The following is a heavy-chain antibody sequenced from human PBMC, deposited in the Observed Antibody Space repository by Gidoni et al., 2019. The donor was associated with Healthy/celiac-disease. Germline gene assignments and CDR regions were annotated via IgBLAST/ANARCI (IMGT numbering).Heavy chain of an antibody. V-gene: IGHV4-34*01. J-gene: IGHJ4*02. CDR2: INHSGST. D-gene: IGHD3-22*01. Sequence: QVQLQQWGAGLLKPSETLSLPCALYGGSFSGYYWSWTRQPPGKGLEWIGEINHSGSTNYNPSLKSRVTISVDTSKNQFSLKLSSVTAADTAVYYCARVRAYYDSSGYYHYWGQGTLVTVSS. CDR1: GGSFSGYY. CDR3: ARVRAYYDSSGYYHY.